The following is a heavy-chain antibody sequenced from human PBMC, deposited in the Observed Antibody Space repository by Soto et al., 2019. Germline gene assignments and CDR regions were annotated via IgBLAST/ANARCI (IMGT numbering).Heavy chain of an antibody. Sequence: GGSLRLSCAASRFTFSTYAMNWVRQAPGKGLEWVAAIPYDASNKYYAGSVKGRFTISRDNYKNTLYLQMNSLRTEDTAMYYCARWVYAFDYWGQGTLVTVSS. V-gene: IGHV3-30-3*01. CDR1: RFTFSTYA. CDR2: IPYDASNK. J-gene: IGHJ4*02. D-gene: IGHD6-13*01. CDR3: ARWVYAFDY.